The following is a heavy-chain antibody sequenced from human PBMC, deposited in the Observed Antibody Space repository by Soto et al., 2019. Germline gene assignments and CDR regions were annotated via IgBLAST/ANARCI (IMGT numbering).Heavy chain of an antibody. Sequence: QVQLVESGGGVVQPGRSLRLSCAASGFTFSSYGMHWVRQAPGKGLEWVAVISYDGSNKYYADSVKGRFTISRDNSKNTLYLQMNSLRAEDTAVYYCATTLGTAAPHGDYWGQGTLVTVSS. CDR3: ATTLGTAAPHGDY. J-gene: IGHJ4*02. CDR1: GFTFSSYG. V-gene: IGHV3-30*03. D-gene: IGHD2-15*01. CDR2: ISYDGSNK.